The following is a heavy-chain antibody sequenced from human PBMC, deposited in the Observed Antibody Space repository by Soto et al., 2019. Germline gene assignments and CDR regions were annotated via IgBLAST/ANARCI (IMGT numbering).Heavy chain of an antibody. Sequence: QVQLVESGGGVVQPGRSLRLSCAASGFTFSSYGMHWVRQAPGKGLEWVAVISYDGSNKYYADSVKGRFTISRDNSKNTLYLQMNSLRAEDTAVYYCARGTYDSSGYYYLSYYYYGMDVWGQGTTVTVSS. CDR3: ARGTYDSSGYYYLSYYYYGMDV. J-gene: IGHJ6*02. V-gene: IGHV3-30*03. CDR2: ISYDGSNK. CDR1: GFTFSSYG. D-gene: IGHD3-22*01.